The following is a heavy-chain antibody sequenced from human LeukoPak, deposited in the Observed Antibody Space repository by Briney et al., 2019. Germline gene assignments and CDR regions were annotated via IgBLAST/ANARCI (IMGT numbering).Heavy chain of an antibody. CDR2: IWFDGSNK. D-gene: IGHD3-16*01. V-gene: IGHV3-30*19. J-gene: IGHJ6*02. CDR1: GFSFSRYG. CDR3: ARDGGPPRDYYYGMDV. Sequence: GGSLRLSCAASGFSFSRYGMHWVRQAPGKGLEWVAVIWFDGSNKYYADSVKGRFTISRHNSKNTPYLQMNSLRAEDTAVYYCARDGGPPRDYYYGMDVWGQGTTVTVSS.